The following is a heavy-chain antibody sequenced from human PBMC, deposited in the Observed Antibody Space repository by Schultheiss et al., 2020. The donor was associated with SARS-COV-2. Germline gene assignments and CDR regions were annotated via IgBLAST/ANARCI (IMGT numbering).Heavy chain of an antibody. CDR3: ARGGPYYYDSSGYYYYYYYMDV. CDR2: IVVGSGNT. Sequence: SVKVSCKPSGFTFTSSAVQWVRQARGERLEWIGWIVVGSGNTNNAQKFQERVTMTTDTSTSTAYMELRSLRSDDTAVYYCARGGPYYYDSSGYYYYYYYMDVWGKGTTVTVSS. V-gene: IGHV1-58*01. J-gene: IGHJ6*03. D-gene: IGHD3-22*01. CDR1: GFTFTSSA.